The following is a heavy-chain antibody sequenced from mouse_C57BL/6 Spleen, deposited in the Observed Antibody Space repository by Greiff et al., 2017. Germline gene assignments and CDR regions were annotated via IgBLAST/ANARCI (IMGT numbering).Heavy chain of an antibody. V-gene: IGHV1-72*01. CDR3: ATQGYLAWFAY. CDR1: GYTFTSYW. Sequence: QVQLKQPGAELVKPGASVKLSCKASGYTFTSYWMHWVKQRPGRGLEWIGRIDPNSGGTKYNEKFKSKATLTVDKPSSTAYMQLSSLTSEDSAVYYCATQGYLAWFAYWGQGTLVTVSA. J-gene: IGHJ3*01. D-gene: IGHD5-1*01. CDR2: IDPNSGGT.